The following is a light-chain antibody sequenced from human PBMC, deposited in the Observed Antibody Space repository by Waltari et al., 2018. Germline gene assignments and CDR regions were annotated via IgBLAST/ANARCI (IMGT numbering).Light chain of an antibody. CDR2: GAS. Sequence: EIVLTQSPVTLSVSPGERVTLSCRTSQIITSKLAWYQHKHGQAPRLLIDGASTRATGIPSRFSGSGSGTDFTLTISSLQSEDFALYYCQQHYGWLLTFGGGTKVEI. CDR1: QIITSK. J-gene: IGKJ4*01. V-gene: IGKV3-15*01. CDR3: QQHYGWLLT.